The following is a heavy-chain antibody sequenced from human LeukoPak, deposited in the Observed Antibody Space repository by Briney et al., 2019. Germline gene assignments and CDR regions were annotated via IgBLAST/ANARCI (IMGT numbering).Heavy chain of an antibody. Sequence: GESLKISCKGSGYSFASYWIGWVRQMPGKGLEWMGIIYPGDSETRYGPSFQGQVTISADKSISTAFLHWSSLKASDTAMYYCATNFMVRGVPNWFDPWGQGTLVTVSS. J-gene: IGHJ5*02. CDR2: IYPGDSET. CDR1: GYSFASYW. V-gene: IGHV5-51*01. CDR3: ATNFMVRGVPNWFDP. D-gene: IGHD3-10*01.